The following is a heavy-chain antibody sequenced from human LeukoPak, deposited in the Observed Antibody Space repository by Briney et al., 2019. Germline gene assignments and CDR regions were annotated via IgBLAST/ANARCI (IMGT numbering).Heavy chain of an antibody. CDR2: INPSGGST. V-gene: IGHV1-46*01. CDR1: GYTFTSYY. D-gene: IGHD2-2*01. Sequence: ASVKVSCKASGYTFTSYYMHWVRQAPGQGLEWMGTINPSGGSTSYAQKFQGRVTMTRDTSTSTVHMELSSLRSEDTAVYYCAGSSTSFDAFDIWGQGTMVTVSS. CDR3: AGSSTSFDAFDI. J-gene: IGHJ3*02.